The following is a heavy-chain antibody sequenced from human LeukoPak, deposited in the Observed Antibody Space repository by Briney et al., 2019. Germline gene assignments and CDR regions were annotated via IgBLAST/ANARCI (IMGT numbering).Heavy chain of an antibody. Sequence: PGGSLRLSCAVSGFTFSRYSMNWVRQAPGKGLEWVASISSTSTFIYSADSVKGRFTISRDTAKNSLFLQMNSLRAEGTAIYYYARDYFDSSDYPQTYYYYYMDVWGKGTTVTVSS. V-gene: IGHV3-21*01. J-gene: IGHJ6*03. CDR2: ISSTSTFI. CDR1: GFTFSRYS. CDR3: ARDYFDSSDYPQTYYYYYMDV. D-gene: IGHD3-22*01.